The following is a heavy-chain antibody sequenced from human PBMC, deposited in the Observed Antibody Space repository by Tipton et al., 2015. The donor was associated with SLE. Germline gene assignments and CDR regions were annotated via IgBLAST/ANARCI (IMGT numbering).Heavy chain of an antibody. J-gene: IGHJ6*03. CDR2: IRSKANSYAT. CDR3: ARNWGGGMRDEAGYYYMDV. Sequence: SLRLSCAASGFTFSGSAMHWVRQASGKGLEWVGRIRSKANSYATAYAASLKGRFTISRDDSKKTAYLQMNSLKTEDTAVYYCARNWGGGMRDEAGYYYMDVWGKGTTVTVSS. D-gene: IGHD7-27*01. V-gene: IGHV3-73*01. CDR1: GFTFSGSA.